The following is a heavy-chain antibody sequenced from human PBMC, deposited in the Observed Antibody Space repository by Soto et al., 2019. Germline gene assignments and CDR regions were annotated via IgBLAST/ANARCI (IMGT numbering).Heavy chain of an antibody. CDR3: AKRAWGSFYFDY. Sequence: PGGSLRLSCAASGFTFSSYGMHWVRQAPGKGLEWVAVISYDGSNKYYADSVKGRFTISRDNSKNTLYLQMNSLRAEDTALYYCAKRAWGSFYFDYWGQGTLVTVSS. CDR2: ISYDGSNK. V-gene: IGHV3-30*18. D-gene: IGHD7-27*01. CDR1: GFTFSSYG. J-gene: IGHJ4*02.